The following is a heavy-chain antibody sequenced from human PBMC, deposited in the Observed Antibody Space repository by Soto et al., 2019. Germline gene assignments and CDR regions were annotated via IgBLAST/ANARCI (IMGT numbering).Heavy chain of an antibody. CDR1: GGSISSGGYY. D-gene: IGHD3-22*01. V-gene: IGHV4-31*03. J-gene: IGHJ5*02. CDR3: ASSYYDNSLYFS. CDR2: ISDSGST. Sequence: QVQLQESGPGLVKPSQTLSLTCTVSGGSISSGGYYWSWIRQHPGKGLEWIGYISDSGSTNYNPSLKSRVTISVDTSQNQFSLKLSPVTAADTAVYYCASSYYDNSLYFSWGQGTLVTVSS.